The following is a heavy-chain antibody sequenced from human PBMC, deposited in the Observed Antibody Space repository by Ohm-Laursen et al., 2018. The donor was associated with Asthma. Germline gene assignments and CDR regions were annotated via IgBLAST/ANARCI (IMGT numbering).Heavy chain of an antibody. V-gene: IGHV3-21*01. D-gene: IGHD1-26*01. CDR1: GYTFSRYS. Sequence: GSLRLSCAASGYTFSRYSIHWVRQVPGKGLEWVASISTASTFIYYADSMRGRFTTSRDNAKNSVYLQMSSLRAEDTALYYCARIGPEWELPGREYSLHHWGQGTQVTVSS. CDR2: ISTASTFI. CDR3: ARIGPEWELPGREYSLHH. J-gene: IGHJ1*01.